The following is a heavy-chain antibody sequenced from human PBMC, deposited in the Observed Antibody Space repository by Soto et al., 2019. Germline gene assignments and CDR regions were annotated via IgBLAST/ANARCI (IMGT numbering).Heavy chain of an antibody. D-gene: IGHD3-10*01. V-gene: IGHV1-69*13. CDR2: IIVVVGTA. CDR1: GGTLRSYA. CDR3: ASEVFGSGTYYSPVNGLDV. Sequence: SVKVSCKASGGTLRSYAISWVRQAPGQGLEWMGGIIVVVGTANYAQKFQGRVTITADESTSTAYMELSGLRAEDTAVYYCASEVFGSGTYYSPVNGLDVWGQGTTVTVSS. J-gene: IGHJ6*02.